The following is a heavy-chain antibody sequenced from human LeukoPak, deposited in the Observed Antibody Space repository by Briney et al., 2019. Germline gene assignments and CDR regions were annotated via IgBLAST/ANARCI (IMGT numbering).Heavy chain of an antibody. CDR1: GFTFSNYG. Sequence: GGSLRLSCAASGFTFSNYGMSWVRQAPGKGLEWVSTISGSGGTTYYADSVKGRFTVSRDNSKNTLYLQMNSLRAEDTAVYYCAKDGGYGYSSPRYYFDYWGQGTLVTVSS. J-gene: IGHJ4*02. CDR2: ISGSGGTT. V-gene: IGHV3-23*01. CDR3: AKDGGYGYSSPRYYFDY. D-gene: IGHD6-13*01.